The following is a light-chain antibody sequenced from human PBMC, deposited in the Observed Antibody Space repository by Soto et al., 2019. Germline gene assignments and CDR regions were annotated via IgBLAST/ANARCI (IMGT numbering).Light chain of an antibody. V-gene: IGLV2-8*01. Sequence: QSALTQPPSASGSPGQSVTISCTGTSSDVGGYDYVSWYQQHPGKAPKLMIYEVNKRPSGVPYRFAGSKSGNTASLTVSGLQAEDESRYYCSSYAGSNDVVFGRGTKVTVL. CDR3: SSYAGSNDVV. J-gene: IGLJ2*01. CDR1: SSDVGGYDY. CDR2: EVN.